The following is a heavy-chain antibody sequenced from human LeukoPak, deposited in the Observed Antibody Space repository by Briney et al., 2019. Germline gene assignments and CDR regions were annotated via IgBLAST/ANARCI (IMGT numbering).Heavy chain of an antibody. CDR1: GGSFSGYY. D-gene: IGHD6-19*01. Sequence: PSETLSLTCAVYGGSFSGYYWSWIRQPPGKGLEWIEEINHSGSTNYNPSLKSRVTISVDTSKNQFSLKLSSVTAADTAVYYCARGRSSDGHWGQGTLVTVSS. CDR3: ARGRSSDGH. J-gene: IGHJ4*02. V-gene: IGHV4-34*01. CDR2: INHSGST.